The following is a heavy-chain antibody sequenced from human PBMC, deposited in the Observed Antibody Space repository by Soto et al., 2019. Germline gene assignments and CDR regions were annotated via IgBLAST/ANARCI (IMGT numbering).Heavy chain of an antibody. J-gene: IGHJ5*02. D-gene: IGHD2-15*01. CDR3: ARGHSYCSGGSCYWFDP. V-gene: IGHV1-8*01. CDR1: GYTFTSYD. CDR2: MNPNSGNT. Sequence: QVQLVQSGAEVKKPGASVKVSCKASGYTFTSYDINWVRQATGQGLEWMGWMNPNSGNTGYAQKFQGRVTMTRNTSISTAYMELSSLSSEDTAVYYCARGHSYCSGGSCYWFDPWGQGTLVTVSS.